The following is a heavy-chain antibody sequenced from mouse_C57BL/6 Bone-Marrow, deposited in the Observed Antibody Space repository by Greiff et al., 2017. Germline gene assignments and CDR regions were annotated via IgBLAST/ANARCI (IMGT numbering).Heavy chain of an antibody. CDR2: IHPSGSDT. CDR3: AILNCDGGRPHAMDY. D-gene: IGHD1-1*02. Sequence: QVQLQQPGAELVQPGASVKVSCKASGYTFTSYWMHWVKQRPGQGLEWIGRIHPSGSDTNYNHKFKGKATLTVDTSSSTAYMQLSSLTSADSAVYYCAILNCDGGRPHAMDYWGQGTSVTVSS. CDR1: GYTFTSYW. V-gene: IGHV1-74*01. J-gene: IGHJ4*01.